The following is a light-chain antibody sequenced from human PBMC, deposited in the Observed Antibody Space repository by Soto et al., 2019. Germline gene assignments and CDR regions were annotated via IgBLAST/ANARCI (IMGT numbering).Light chain of an antibody. CDR2: EVS. V-gene: IGLV2-14*01. CDR1: SSDVGGYNY. J-gene: IGLJ6*01. Sequence: QSVLTQPASVSGSPGQSITISCTGTSSDVGGYNYVSWYQHHPGKAPKLMIYEVSLRPSGVSNRFSGSKSGNTASLTISGLLAEDEADYYCSSSTSSSTYLFGSGTKLTVL. CDR3: SSSTSSSTYL.